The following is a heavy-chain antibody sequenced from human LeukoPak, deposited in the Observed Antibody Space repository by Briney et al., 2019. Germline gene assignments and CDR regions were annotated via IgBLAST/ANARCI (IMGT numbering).Heavy chain of an antibody. J-gene: IGHJ5*02. CDR1: DYSINSGYY. D-gene: IGHD5-12*01. CDR2: IYHSGST. CDR3: ASSGYDLDWFDP. V-gene: IGHV4-38-2*02. Sequence: SETLSLTCIVSDYSINSGYYWGWIRKPPGKGLEWIGSIYHSGSTYYTPSLKSRVTILVDTSKNQFSLNLSSVTAADTAVYYCASSGYDLDWFDPWGQGTLVTVSS.